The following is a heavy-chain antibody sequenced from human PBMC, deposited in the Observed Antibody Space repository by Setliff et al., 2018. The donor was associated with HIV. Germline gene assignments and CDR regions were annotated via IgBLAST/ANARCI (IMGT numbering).Heavy chain of an antibody. D-gene: IGHD3-22*01. CDR1: GFTFSSYA. Sequence: PGESLKISCAASGFTFSSYAMSWVRQAPGKGLEWVSAISGSGGSTYYAGSVKGRFTISRDNSKNTLYLQMNSLRAEDTAAYYCAKTTYYYDSSGYCLDYWGQGTLVTVSS. CDR2: ISGSGGST. V-gene: IGHV3-23*01. CDR3: AKTTYYYDSSGYCLDY. J-gene: IGHJ4*02.